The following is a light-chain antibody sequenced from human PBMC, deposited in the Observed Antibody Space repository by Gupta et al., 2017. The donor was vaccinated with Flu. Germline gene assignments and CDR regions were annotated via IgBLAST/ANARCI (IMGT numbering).Light chain of an antibody. J-gene: IGLJ3*02. CDR2: GTN. CDR1: RSNLGAGYD. Sequence: QSGLTHPPSVSGAPGQSPTISCPGSRSNLGAGYDVHWYQQFPGKAPKLLLYGTNHRPSGVPDRFSGSKSGTSASLAITGLQADDEADYFCQSYDISLSGSVFGGGTKLTVL. V-gene: IGLV1-40*01. CDR3: QSYDISLSGSV.